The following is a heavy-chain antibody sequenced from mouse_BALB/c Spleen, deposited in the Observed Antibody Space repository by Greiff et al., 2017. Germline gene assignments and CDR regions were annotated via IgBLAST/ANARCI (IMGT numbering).Heavy chain of an antibody. V-gene: IGHV1-9*01. CDR1: GYTFSSYW. Sequence: QVQLQQSGAELMKPGASVKISCKATGYTFSSYWIEWVKQRPGHGLEWIGEILPGSGSTNYNEKFKGKATFTADTSSNTAYMQLSSLTSEDSAVYYCARKGISTMITREAYYFDYWGQGTTLTVSS. D-gene: IGHD2-4*01. CDR3: ARKGISTMITREAYYFDY. CDR2: ILPGSGST. J-gene: IGHJ2*01.